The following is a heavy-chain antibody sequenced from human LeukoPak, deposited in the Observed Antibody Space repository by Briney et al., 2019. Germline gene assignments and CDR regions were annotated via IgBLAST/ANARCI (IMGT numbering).Heavy chain of an antibody. D-gene: IGHD2-21*02. Sequence: GASVKVSCKASGGTFSSYAISWVRQAPGQGLEWMGGIIPIFGTANYAQKFQGRVTITADRSTSTAYMELSSLRSEDTAVYYCARSPPQQRLRYFDYWGQGTLVTVSS. J-gene: IGHJ4*02. CDR2: IIPIFGTA. CDR1: GGTFSSYA. V-gene: IGHV1-69*06. CDR3: ARSPPQQRLRYFDY.